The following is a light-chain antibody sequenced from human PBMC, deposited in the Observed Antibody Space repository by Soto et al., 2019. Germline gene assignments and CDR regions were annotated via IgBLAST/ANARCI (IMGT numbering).Light chain of an antibody. CDR2: WAS. CDR1: QSVLSSSNDKNY. J-gene: IGKJ1*01. V-gene: IGKV4-1*01. Sequence: DIVMTESPASLSVSLGERATINCKSCQSVLSSSNDKNYLAWYQQKPRQPPKQLIYWASTRESGVPDRFSGSGSETDFTLTISSLQAEDVAVYYCQQYYSTAWTFGQGSNVDVK. CDR3: QQYYSTAWT.